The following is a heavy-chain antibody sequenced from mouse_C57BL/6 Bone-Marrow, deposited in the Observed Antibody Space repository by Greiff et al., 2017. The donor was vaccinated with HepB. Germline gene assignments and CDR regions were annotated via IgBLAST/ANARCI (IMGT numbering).Heavy chain of an antibody. D-gene: IGHD1-1*01. CDR1: GYTFTSYT. V-gene: IGHV1-4*01. Sequence: VQLQQSGAELARPGASVKMSCKASGYTFTSYTMHWVKQRPGQGLEWIGYINPSSGYTKYNQKFKDKATLTADKSSSTAYMQLSSLTSEDSAVYYCARWSFSYYGSSYGYFGYWGQGTTLTVSS. CDR3: ARWSFSYYGSSYGYFGY. CDR2: INPSSGYT. J-gene: IGHJ2*01.